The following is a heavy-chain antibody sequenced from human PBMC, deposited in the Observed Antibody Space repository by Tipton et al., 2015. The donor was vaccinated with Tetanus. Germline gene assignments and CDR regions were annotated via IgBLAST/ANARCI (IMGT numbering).Heavy chain of an antibody. V-gene: IGHV4-61*08. D-gene: IGHD3-10*01. Sequence: TLSLTCAVSGGSISSGDYYWSWIRQPPGKGLEWIGYISYSGSSEYNPSLKSRVTVSEDTSKSQFSLKLSSVTAADTAVYYCARSTGSGNYFDNWGQGILVAVSS. CDR1: GGSISSGDYY. CDR3: ARSTGSGNYFDN. CDR2: ISYSGSS. J-gene: IGHJ4*02.